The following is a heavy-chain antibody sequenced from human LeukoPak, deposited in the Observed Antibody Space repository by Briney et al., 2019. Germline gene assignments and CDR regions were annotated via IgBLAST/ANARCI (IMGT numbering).Heavy chain of an antibody. CDR2: IGSGSSTI. J-gene: IGHJ5*02. D-gene: IGHD5-12*01. CDR1: GFTFSYYS. V-gene: IGHV3-48*01. CDR3: ALTKEYSGLFDP. Sequence: GGSLRLSCAASGFTFSYYSMNWVRQAPGKGLEWISYIGSGSSTIYYADSVKGRFTVSRDDAKNPLFLQMNSLRAADTAIYYCALTKEYSGLFDPWGQGTLVTVSS.